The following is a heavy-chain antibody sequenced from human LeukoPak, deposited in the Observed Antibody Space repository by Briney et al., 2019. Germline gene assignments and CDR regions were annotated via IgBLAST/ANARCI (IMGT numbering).Heavy chain of an antibody. V-gene: IGHV3-23*01. J-gene: IGHJ4*02. CDR3: AKGSSSGWSKFDY. Sequence: GGSLRLSCAASAFTFTSFATTWVRQAPGKGLEWVSTIGGSGGGTFYADSVEGRFTISRDNSKNTLYLQMNSLRVDDTAVYYCAKGSSSGWSKFDYWGQGTLVTVSS. D-gene: IGHD6-19*01. CDR2: IGGSGGGT. CDR1: AFTFTSFA.